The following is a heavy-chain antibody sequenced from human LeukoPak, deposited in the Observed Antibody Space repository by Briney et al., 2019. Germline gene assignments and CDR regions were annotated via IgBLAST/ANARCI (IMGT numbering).Heavy chain of an antibody. D-gene: IGHD5-24*01. CDR3: AGGEMATLVACL. Sequence: SETLSLTCTVSGGSISSYYWSWIRQPPGKGLEWIGSIYYSGSTYYNPSLKSRVTISVDTSKNQFSLKLSSVTAADTAVYYCAGGEMATLVACLWGQGTLVTVSS. CDR1: GGSISSYY. J-gene: IGHJ4*02. CDR2: IYYSGST. V-gene: IGHV4-59*04.